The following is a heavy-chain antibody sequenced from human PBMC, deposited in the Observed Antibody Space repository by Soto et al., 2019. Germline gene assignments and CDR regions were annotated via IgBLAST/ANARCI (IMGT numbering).Heavy chain of an antibody. V-gene: IGHV3-30*18. D-gene: IGHD3-10*01. Sequence: GGSLRLSCAASGFTFSSYGMHWVRQAPGKGLEWVAVISYDGSNKYYADSVKGRFTISRDNSKNTLYLQMNSLRAEDTAVYYCAKVFLAMVRGVNYGMDVWGQGTTVTVSS. CDR1: GFTFSSYG. CDR2: ISYDGSNK. CDR3: AKVFLAMVRGVNYGMDV. J-gene: IGHJ6*02.